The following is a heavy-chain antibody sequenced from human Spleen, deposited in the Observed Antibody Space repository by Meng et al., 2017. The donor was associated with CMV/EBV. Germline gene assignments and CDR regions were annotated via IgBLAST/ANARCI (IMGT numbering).Heavy chain of an antibody. V-gene: IGHV3-20*04. Sequence: GGSLRLSCAASGFTFDDYGMSWVRQAPGKGLEWVSGINWNGGSTGYADSVKGRFTISRDNAKNSLYLQMNSLRAEDTAVYYCARACSSTSCYLGSVDYWGQGTLVTVSS. D-gene: IGHD2-2*01. J-gene: IGHJ4*02. CDR3: ARACSSTSCYLGSVDY. CDR1: GFTFDDYG. CDR2: INWNGGST.